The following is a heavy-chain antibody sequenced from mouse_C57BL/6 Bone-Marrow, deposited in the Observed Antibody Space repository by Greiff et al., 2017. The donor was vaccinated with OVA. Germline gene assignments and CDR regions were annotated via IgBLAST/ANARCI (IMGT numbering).Heavy chain of an antibody. Sequence: QVQLQQPGAELVRPGSSVKLSCKASGYTFTSYWMHWVKQRPIQGLEWIGNIDPSDSETHYTQKFKDKATLTVDKASSTAYMQLSSLTSEDSAVYYCARGLWLRRNYFDYWGQGTTLTVSS. CDR1: GYTFTSYW. CDR2: IDPSDSET. D-gene: IGHD2-2*01. CDR3: ARGLWLRRNYFDY. V-gene: IGHV1-52*01. J-gene: IGHJ2*01.